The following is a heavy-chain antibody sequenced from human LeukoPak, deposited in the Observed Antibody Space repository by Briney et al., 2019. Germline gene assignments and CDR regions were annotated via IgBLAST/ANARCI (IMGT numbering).Heavy chain of an antibody. CDR2: IYYSGST. D-gene: IGHD3-22*01. CDR3: ARDPLNDSSGWDFDY. CDR1: GGSISSSSYY. Sequence: PSETLSLTSTVSGGSISSSSYYWGWIRQPPGKGLEWIGSIYYSGSTYYNPSLKSRLTISVDTSKNQFSLKLSSVTAADTAVYYCARDPLNDSSGWDFDYWGQGTLVTVSS. J-gene: IGHJ4*02. V-gene: IGHV4-39*01.